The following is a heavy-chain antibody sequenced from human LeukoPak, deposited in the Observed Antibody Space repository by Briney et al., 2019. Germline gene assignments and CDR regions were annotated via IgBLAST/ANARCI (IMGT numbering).Heavy chain of an antibody. J-gene: IGHJ2*01. V-gene: IGHV3-48*03. CDR1: GFTFRSYE. Sequence: GGSLRLSCAASGFTFRSYEMNWVRQAPGKGLEWVSYISSSGSTIYYADSVKGRFTISRDNAKNSLYLQMNSMRAEDTAVYYCARDRGLDTYYYDSSGYYYWYFDLWGRGTLVTVSS. D-gene: IGHD3-22*01. CDR2: ISSSGSTI. CDR3: ARDRGLDTYYYDSSGYYYWYFDL.